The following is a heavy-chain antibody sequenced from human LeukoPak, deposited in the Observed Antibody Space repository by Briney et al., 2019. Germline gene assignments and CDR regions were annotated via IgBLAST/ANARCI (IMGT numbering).Heavy chain of an antibody. Sequence: SVKVSCKASGGTFSSYAISWVRQAPGQGLEWMGGIIPIFGTANYAQKFQGRVTITADESTSTAYMELSSLRSEDTAVYYCARGARSYYDSSGYYINFDYWGQGTLVTISS. CDR2: IIPIFGTA. J-gene: IGHJ4*02. CDR3: ARGARSYYDSSGYYINFDY. V-gene: IGHV1-69*13. D-gene: IGHD3-22*01. CDR1: GGTFSSYA.